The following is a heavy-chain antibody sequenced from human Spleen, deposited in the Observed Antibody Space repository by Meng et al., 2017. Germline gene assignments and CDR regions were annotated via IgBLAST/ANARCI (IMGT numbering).Heavy chain of an antibody. J-gene: IGHJ4*02. V-gene: IGHV1-8*01. CDR2: MNPNSGNT. D-gene: IGHD2-2*03. CDR1: GYTFTSYD. CDR3: ARGAHGYCSSTSCYDLDY. Sequence: SVKVSCKASGYTFTSYDINWVRQATGQGLEWMGWMNPNSGNTGYAQKFQGRVTMTRNTSISTAYMELSSLRSEDTAVYYCARGAHGYCSSTSCYDLDYWGQGTLVTVSS.